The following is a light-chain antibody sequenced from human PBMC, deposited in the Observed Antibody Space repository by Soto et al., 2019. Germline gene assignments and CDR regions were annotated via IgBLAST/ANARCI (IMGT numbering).Light chain of an antibody. CDR3: QQYGTSPWT. CDR1: QRVGSSY. Sequence: ELVMLQSTAILSVSPGERATLSCRASQRVGSSYLAWYQQKPDQAPRLLIYGASGRATGTPDRFSGSGSGTDFSLTISRLEPEDFAVYYCQQYGTSPWTFGQGTKVDI. V-gene: IGKV3-20*01. J-gene: IGKJ1*01. CDR2: GAS.